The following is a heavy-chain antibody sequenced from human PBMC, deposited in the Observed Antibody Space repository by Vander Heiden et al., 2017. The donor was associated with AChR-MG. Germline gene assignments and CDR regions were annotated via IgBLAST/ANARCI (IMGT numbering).Heavy chain of an antibody. D-gene: IGHD2-2*01. CDR1: GGSISKHY. CDR2: IHNSGST. V-gene: IGHV4-59*11. J-gene: IGHJ5*02. CDR3: ARVYPTSAYWFDT. Sequence: QVQLEESGPGLVKPSETLSLTCTVSGGSISKHYWSWIRQSPGKGLEWIGYIHNSGSTNYNPSLKSRVTISVDTSKNQISLKLNSVTAADTALYYCARVYPTSAYWFDTWGQGTLVTVSS.